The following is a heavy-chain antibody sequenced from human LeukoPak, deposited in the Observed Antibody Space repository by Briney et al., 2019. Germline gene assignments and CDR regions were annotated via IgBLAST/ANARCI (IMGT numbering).Heavy chain of an antibody. D-gene: IGHD2-2*01. CDR3: AKDVQLPQEYYYYYMDV. V-gene: IGHV3-23*01. CDR2: ISGSGGST. CDR1: GFTFSSYA. J-gene: IGHJ6*03. Sequence: GGSLRLSCAASGFTFSSYAMSWVRQAPGKGLEWVSAISGSGGSTYYADSVKGRFTISRDNSKNTLYLQMNSLRAEDTAVYYCAKDVQLPQEYYYYYMDVWGKGTTVTVSS.